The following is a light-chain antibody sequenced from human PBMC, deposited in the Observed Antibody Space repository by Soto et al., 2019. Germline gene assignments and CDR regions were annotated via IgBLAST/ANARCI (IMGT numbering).Light chain of an antibody. CDR3: QQRSNWPLT. CDR2: DAS. Sequence: EIVLTQSPATLSLSPGERATLSCRSSQSVISYLAWYQQKPGQAPRLLISDASNRATGIPARFSGSGSGTDFALTISSLEPEDFAVYYCQQRSNWPLTFGGGTKVELK. CDR1: QSVISY. J-gene: IGKJ4*01. V-gene: IGKV3-11*01.